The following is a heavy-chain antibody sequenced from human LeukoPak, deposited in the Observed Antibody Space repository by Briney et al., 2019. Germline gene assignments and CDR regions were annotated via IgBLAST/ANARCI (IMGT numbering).Heavy chain of an antibody. Sequence: SETLSLTCAVYGGSFSGYYWSWIRQPPGKGLEWIGEINHSGSTNYNPSLKSRVTISVDTSKNQFSLKLSSVTAADTAVYYCARGSGYYLDFDYWGQGTLVTVSS. J-gene: IGHJ4*02. V-gene: IGHV4-34*01. CDR3: ARGSGYYLDFDY. CDR1: GGSFSGYY. D-gene: IGHD3-22*01. CDR2: INHSGST.